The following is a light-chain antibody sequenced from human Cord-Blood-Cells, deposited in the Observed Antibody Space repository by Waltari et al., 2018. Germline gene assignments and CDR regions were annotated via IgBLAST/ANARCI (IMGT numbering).Light chain of an antibody. CDR1: QSVSSN. J-gene: IGKJ4*01. Sequence: EIVMTQPPATLSVSPAGRATLSCRASQSVSSNLSWYQQQPGQAPSLLLYGASTRSTGTPARFSGSGSGTEFTLTISSLQSEDFAVYYCQQYNNWSAFGGGTKVEIK. V-gene: IGKV3-15*01. CDR2: GAS. CDR3: QQYNNWSA.